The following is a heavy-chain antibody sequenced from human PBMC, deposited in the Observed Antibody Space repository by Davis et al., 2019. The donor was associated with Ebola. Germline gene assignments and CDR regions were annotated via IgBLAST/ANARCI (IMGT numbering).Heavy chain of an antibody. CDR3: ARDEEGTTMWVY. CDR1: GGSLRTYY. Sequence: MPSETLSLTCTVSGGSLRTYYWSWIRQPPGKGLEWTGYIYYGGSTDYNPSLKSRVTISIDTSNNQFSLRLNSVTAADTAVYYCARDEEGTTMWVYWGQGTLVTVSS. V-gene: IGHV4-59*01. CDR2: IYYGGST. J-gene: IGHJ4*02. D-gene: IGHD1-7*01.